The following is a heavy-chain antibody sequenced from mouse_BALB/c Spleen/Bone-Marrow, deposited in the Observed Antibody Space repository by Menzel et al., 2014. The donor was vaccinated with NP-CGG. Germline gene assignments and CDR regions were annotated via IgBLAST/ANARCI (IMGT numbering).Heavy chain of an antibody. CDR3: ARRNYYGNLFV. D-gene: IGHD1-1*01. Sequence: EVKLMESGGGLVQPGGSLKLSCAASGFDFSRYWMSWVRQAPGKGLEWIGEINPHSSTINYTPSLKDKFIISRDNAKNTLYLQMSKVRSEDTALYYCARRNYYGNLFVWGAGTTVTVSS. V-gene: IGHV4-1*02. J-gene: IGHJ1*01. CDR1: GFDFSRYW. CDR2: INPHSSTI.